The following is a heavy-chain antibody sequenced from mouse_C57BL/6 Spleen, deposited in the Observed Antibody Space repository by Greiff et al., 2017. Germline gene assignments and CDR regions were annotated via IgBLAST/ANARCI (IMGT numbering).Heavy chain of an antibody. CDR2: IYPRSGNT. V-gene: IGHV1-81*01. J-gene: IGHJ3*01. CDR1: GYTFTSYG. CDR3: ARGDGTGARAD. D-gene: IGHD2-3*01. Sequence: QVQLQQSGAELVRPGASVTLSCKASGYTFTSYGMHWVKQRPGQGLEWIGEIYPRSGNTYYNEKFKGKATLTADKSSSTAYMQLSSLTSEDSAVYVCARGDGTGARADWGKGTLVT.